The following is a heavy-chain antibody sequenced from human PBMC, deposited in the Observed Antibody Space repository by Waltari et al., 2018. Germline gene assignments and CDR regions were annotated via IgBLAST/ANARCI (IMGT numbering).Heavy chain of an antibody. CDR1: GYSFPGYY. J-gene: IGHJ3*01. D-gene: IGHD3-9*01. Sequence: EVQLVQSGADVKKPGATVKISCKASGYSFPGYYIHGVKQAPGKGLAWMGHVAPEDGETVFSEIFQGRLTMPADTSIDTAYMELSRLRFDDTAVYYCATRLSILAFDVWGQGTVVTVSS. V-gene: IGHV1-69-2*01. CDR2: VAPEDGET. CDR3: ATRLSILAFDV.